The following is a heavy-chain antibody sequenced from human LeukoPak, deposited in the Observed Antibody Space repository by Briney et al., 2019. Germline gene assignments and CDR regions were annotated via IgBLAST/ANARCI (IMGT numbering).Heavy chain of an antibody. J-gene: IGHJ4*02. D-gene: IGHD2-2*01. CDR2: ISYDGSNK. Sequence: PGGSLRLSCAASGFTFSSYAMHWVRQAPGKGLEWVAVISYDGSNKYYADSVKGRFTISRDNSKNTLYLQMNSLRAEDTAVYYCARGLPKSRYCSSTSCYAGLDYWGQGTLVTVSS. V-gene: IGHV3-30-3*01. CDR3: ARGLPKSRYCSSTSCYAGLDY. CDR1: GFTFSSYA.